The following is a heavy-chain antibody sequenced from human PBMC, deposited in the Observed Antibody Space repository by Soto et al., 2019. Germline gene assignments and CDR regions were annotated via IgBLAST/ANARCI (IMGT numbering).Heavy chain of an antibody. D-gene: IGHD3-22*01. CDR2: IIPIFGTA. Sequence: ASVKVSCKASGGTFSSYAISWVRQAPGQGLEWMGGIIPIFGTANYAQKFQGRVTITADESTSTAYMELSSLRSEDTAVYYCARAYPPYYYDSSGYYSGFDYWGQGTLVTVSS. CDR3: ARAYPPYYYDSSGYYSGFDY. J-gene: IGHJ4*02. V-gene: IGHV1-69*13. CDR1: GGTFSSYA.